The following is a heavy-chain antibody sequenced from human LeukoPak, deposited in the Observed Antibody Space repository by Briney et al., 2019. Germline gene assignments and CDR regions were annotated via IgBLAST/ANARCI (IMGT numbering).Heavy chain of an antibody. CDR2: ISYDGSNK. J-gene: IGHJ4*02. CDR1: GFTFSSYA. Sequence: GRSLSLSCAASGFTFSSYAMHWVRQAPGKGLEWVAVISYDGSNKYYADSVKGRFTISRDNSKNTLYLQMNSLRAEDTAVYYCARSEFNYFDYWGQGTLVTVSS. V-gene: IGHV3-30-3*01. CDR3: ARSEFNYFDY. D-gene: IGHD1-14*01.